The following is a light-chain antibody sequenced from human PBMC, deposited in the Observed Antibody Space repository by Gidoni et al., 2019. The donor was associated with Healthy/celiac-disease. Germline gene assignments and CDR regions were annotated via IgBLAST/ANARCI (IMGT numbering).Light chain of an antibody. Sequence: IVLTQSPDSLAVSLGERATINCKSSQSVLYSSTNKNYLAWYQQKPGQPPKLLIYGASTRESGVPDRFSGSGSGTDFTLTISSLQSEDVAVYYCQQYYSTPLTFGGGTKVEIK. CDR2: GAS. CDR3: QQYYSTPLT. CDR1: QSVLYSSTNKNY. V-gene: IGKV4-1*01. J-gene: IGKJ4*01.